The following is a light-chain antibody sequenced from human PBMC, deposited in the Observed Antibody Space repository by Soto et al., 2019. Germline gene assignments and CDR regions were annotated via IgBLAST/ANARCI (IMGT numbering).Light chain of an antibody. J-gene: IGLJ1*01. CDR1: SSNVGSYKL. CDR2: EVN. V-gene: IGLV2-23*02. Sequence: QSALTQPAPVSGSRGQSITISCTGTSSNVGSYKLVSWYQQHPGKAPKLMIFEVNKRPSGVSNRFSGSKSGNTASLTISGLKVEDEADYYCCSSGGSPTYVFGTGTKVTVL. CDR3: CSSGGSPTYV.